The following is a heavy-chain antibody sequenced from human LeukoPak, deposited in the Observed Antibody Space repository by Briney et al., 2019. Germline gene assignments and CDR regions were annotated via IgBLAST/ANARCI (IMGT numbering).Heavy chain of an antibody. J-gene: IGHJ6*02. CDR2: INHSGST. V-gene: IGHV4-34*01. D-gene: IGHD1-1*01. Sequence: PSETLSLTCAVYGGSFSGYYWSWIRKPPGKGLEWMGEINHSGSTNYNPSLKSRVTISVDTSKNQFSLKLSSVTAADTAVYYCARTSTGTIYYYYYGMDVWGQGTTVTVSS. CDR3: ARTSTGTIYYYYYGMDV. CDR1: GGSFSGYY.